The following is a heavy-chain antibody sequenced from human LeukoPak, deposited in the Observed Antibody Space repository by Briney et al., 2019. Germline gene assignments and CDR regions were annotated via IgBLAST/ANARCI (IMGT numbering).Heavy chain of an antibody. CDR1: GGSISSGGYY. D-gene: IGHD5-18*01. CDR2: IYYSGST. V-gene: IGHV4-31*03. CDR3: ARVSPVDTAMAYYFDY. Sequence: PSETLSLTCTVSGGSISSGGYYWSWIRQLPGKGLERIGYIYYSGSTYYNPSLKSRVTILVDTSKNQFSLKLTSVTAADTAVYYCARVSPVDTAMAYYFDYWGQGTLVTVSS. J-gene: IGHJ4*02.